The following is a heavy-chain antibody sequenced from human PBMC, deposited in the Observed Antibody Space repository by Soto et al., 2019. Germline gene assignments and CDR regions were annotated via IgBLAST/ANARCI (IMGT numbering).Heavy chain of an antibody. Sequence: PGGSLRLSCAASGCIFSGYGMHWVRQAPGKGLEWVAIISYAGSNKYYADSVKGRFTISRDNSKNTLYLQMNSLRAEDTAVYYCPSVPRPEWSDPDYCRKLPLFTVSS. D-gene: IGHD3-3*01. CDR3: PSVPRPEWSDPDY. V-gene: IGHV3-30*03. CDR1: GCIFSGYG. CDR2: ISYAGSNK. J-gene: IGHJ4*02.